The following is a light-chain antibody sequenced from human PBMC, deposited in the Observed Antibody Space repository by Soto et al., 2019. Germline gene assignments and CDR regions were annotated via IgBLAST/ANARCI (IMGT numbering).Light chain of an antibody. CDR3: QQSYNTPRT. J-gene: IGKJ2*01. V-gene: IGKV1-39*01. Sequence: DIQMTQSPSSLSASVGDRLTITCRASQSISTYLNWFQQKPGKAPKVLIYAASALQSGVPSRFSGSGSGTYFTLTLSSLQPEDFATYYCQQSYNTPRTFGQGTKLEIE. CDR2: AAS. CDR1: QSISTY.